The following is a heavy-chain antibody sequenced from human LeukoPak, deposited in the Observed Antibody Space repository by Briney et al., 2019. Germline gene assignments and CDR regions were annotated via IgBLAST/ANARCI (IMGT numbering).Heavy chain of an antibody. Sequence: ASVKVSCKASGYTFTSYGISWVRQAPGQGLEWMGWISAYNGNTNYAQKLQGRVTMTTDTSTSTAYMELRSLRSDDTAVYYCARDSGSADYIVVVPAALDYWGQGTLVTVSS. V-gene: IGHV1-18*01. CDR3: ARDSGSADYIVVVPAALDY. CDR2: ISAYNGNT. CDR1: GYTFTSYG. J-gene: IGHJ4*02. D-gene: IGHD2-2*01.